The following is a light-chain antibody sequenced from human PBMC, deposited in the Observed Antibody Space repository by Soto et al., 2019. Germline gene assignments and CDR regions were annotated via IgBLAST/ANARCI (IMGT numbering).Light chain of an antibody. J-gene: IGKJ4*01. CDR3: QHVNSYQLT. Sequence: DIQLTQSPSFLSASVGDRVTITCRASQGISSNLAWYQQQPGKAPKLLIYAASTLQSGVPSRFSGSGSGTEFTLTISSLQHEEFATDYCQHVNSYQLTFGGGTKVEIK. CDR2: AAS. CDR1: QGISSN. V-gene: IGKV1-9*01.